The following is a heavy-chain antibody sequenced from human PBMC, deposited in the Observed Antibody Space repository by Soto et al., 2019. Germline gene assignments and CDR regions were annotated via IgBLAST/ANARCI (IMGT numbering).Heavy chain of an antibody. Sequence: SETLSLTCAVSGGSISSGGYSWSWIRQPPGKGLEWIGYIYHSGSTYYNPSLKSRVTISVDRSKNQFSLKLSSVTAADTAVYYCAGSIAAAGTGYFDYWGQGTLVTVSS. D-gene: IGHD6-13*01. CDR3: AGSIAAAGTGYFDY. J-gene: IGHJ4*02. V-gene: IGHV4-30-2*01. CDR2: IYHSGST. CDR1: GGSISSGGYS.